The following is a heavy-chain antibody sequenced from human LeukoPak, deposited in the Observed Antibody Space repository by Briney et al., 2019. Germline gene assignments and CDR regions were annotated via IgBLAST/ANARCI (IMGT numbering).Heavy chain of an antibody. J-gene: IGHJ5*02. V-gene: IGHV1-58*02. Sequence: ASVKVSCKASGFTFSSSAIQWVRQPRGQRLEWMGWIVVGSGNTNYAQRFQERVTITRDMSTSTAYMELSSLRSEDTAVYYCAAELDDDILTGYSQPWGQGTLVTVSS. CDR2: IVVGSGNT. D-gene: IGHD3-9*01. CDR3: AAELDDDILTGYSQP. CDR1: GFTFSSSA.